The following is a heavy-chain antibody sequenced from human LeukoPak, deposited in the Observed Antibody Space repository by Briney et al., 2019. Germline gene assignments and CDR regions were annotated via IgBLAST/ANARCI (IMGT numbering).Heavy chain of an antibody. D-gene: IGHD3-10*01. J-gene: IGHJ4*02. CDR1: GFTFDDYG. CDR3: ARAQLDLDY. CDR2: ITWNGGST. V-gene: IGHV3-20*04. Sequence: WPGGSLRLSCAASGFTFDDYGMSWVRQAPGKGLEWVSGITWNGGSTGYADSVKGRFTISRDNSKNTLYLQMNSLRAEDTAVYYCARAQLDLDYWGQGTLLTVSS.